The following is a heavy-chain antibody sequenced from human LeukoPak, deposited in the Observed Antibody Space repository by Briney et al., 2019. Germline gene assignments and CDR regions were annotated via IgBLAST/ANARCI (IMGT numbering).Heavy chain of an antibody. J-gene: IGHJ4*02. CDR1: GFTFSSYA. CDR3: AKGEYYYDSSGHFDY. CDR2: ISGSGGSI. Sequence: PGGSLRLSCAASGFTFSSYAMSWVRQAPGKGLEWVSAISGSGGSIYYADSVKGRFTISRDNSKNTLYLQMNSLRAEDTAVYYCAKGEYYYDSSGHFDYWGQGTLVTVSS. D-gene: IGHD3-22*01. V-gene: IGHV3-23*01.